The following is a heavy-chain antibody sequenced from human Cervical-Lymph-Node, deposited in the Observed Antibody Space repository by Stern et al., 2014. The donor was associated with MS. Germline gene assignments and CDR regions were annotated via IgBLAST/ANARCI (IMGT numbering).Heavy chain of an antibody. CDR1: GYTLSEIS. Sequence: VQLLQSGAEVKKPGASVKVSCKVSGYTLSEISMHWVRQAPGKGLEWMGGFDPEDGETIYAQKFQGSVTMTEDTSTDTAYMELSSLRSEDTAVYYCATRYYDYVWGSYRFDYWGQGTLVTVSS. CDR3: ATRYYDYVWGSYRFDY. V-gene: IGHV1-24*01. CDR2: FDPEDGET. J-gene: IGHJ4*02. D-gene: IGHD3-16*02.